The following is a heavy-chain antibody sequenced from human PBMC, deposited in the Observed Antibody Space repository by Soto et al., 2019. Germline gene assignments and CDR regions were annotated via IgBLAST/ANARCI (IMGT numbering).Heavy chain of an antibody. D-gene: IGHD3-16*01. CDR2: IKSKTNGGTT. V-gene: IGHV3-15*07. Sequence: EVQLVESGGGLVEPGGSLRLSCAASDFTFTNAWLNWVRQAPGKGLEWVGRIKSKTNGGTTDYAAPVKGRVTISRDDSENTVYLQMNTLKTEDTAVYYCAADLPDWGAYAFDYWGQGTLVSVSS. CDR3: AADLPDWGAYAFDY. CDR1: DFTFTNAW. J-gene: IGHJ4*02.